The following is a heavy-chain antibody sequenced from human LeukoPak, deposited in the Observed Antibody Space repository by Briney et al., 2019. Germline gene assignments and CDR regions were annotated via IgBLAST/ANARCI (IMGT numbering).Heavy chain of an antibody. D-gene: IGHD1-26*01. CDR3: TTGFIEWEQIDP. Sequence: GGSLRLSCAASGFTFSSAWMSWVRQAPGKGLEWVGRIKSKTDGGTTDYAAPVKGRFTIPRDDSKNTLYLQMNSLKTEDTAVYYCTTGFIEWEQIDPWGQGTLVTVSS. CDR2: IKSKTDGGTT. J-gene: IGHJ5*02. V-gene: IGHV3-15*01. CDR1: GFTFSSAW.